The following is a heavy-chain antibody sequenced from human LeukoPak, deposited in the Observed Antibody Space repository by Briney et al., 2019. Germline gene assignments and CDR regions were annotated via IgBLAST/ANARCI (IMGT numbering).Heavy chain of an antibody. CDR3: AREGDTVTEKRHYYGMDV. J-gene: IGHJ6*02. CDR2: ISGSRAYT. D-gene: IGHD4-17*01. Sequence: GGSLRLSCAASGFIFSNYGMRWVRQAPGKGLEWVSGISGSRAYTDHADSVKGRFTISRDNSKNTLYLQMNSLRAEDTAVYYCAREGDTVTEKRHYYGMDVWGQGTTVTVSS. V-gene: IGHV3-23*01. CDR1: GFIFSNYG.